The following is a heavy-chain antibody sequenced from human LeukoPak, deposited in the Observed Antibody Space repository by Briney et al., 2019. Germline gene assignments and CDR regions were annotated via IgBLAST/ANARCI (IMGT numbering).Heavy chain of an antibody. CDR1: GGSFSGYY. CDR2: VDDRGNS. J-gene: IGHJ4*02. CDR3: ARGRGKAVAGSPRPYYFDY. Sequence: SETLSLTCAVYGGSFSGYYWGWIRQPPGKGLEWIGSVDDRGNSYYNPSLKSRVTISVDTSKNQFSLKLSSVTATDTAVYYCARGRGKAVAGSPRPYYFDYWGQGTLVTVSS. D-gene: IGHD6-19*01. V-gene: IGHV4-38-2*01.